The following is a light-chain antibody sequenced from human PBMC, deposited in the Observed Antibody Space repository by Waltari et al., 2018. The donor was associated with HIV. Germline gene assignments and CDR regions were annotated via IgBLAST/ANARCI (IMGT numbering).Light chain of an antibody. CDR2: GAS. Sequence: EIVMTQSPATLSVSPGARATLSCRASQSVSSNLAWYQQKPGQAPRLLIYGASTRATVIPARVSCSGSGTEFTLTLSSLQSEDFAVYFCQQYYNWPYTFGQGTKLEIK. CDR1: QSVSSN. J-gene: IGKJ2*01. V-gene: IGKV3-15*01. CDR3: QQYYNWPYT.